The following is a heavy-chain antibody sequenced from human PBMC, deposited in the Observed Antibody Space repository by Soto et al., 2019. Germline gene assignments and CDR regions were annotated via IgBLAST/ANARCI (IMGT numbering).Heavy chain of an antibody. Sequence: VSGPTLVNATQTLTLTCTFSGFSLSTTGVGVSWIRQPPGKALEWLALIYWHDDKRYSPSLKSRLTITKDTSKNQVVLTMTNMGPVDTATYYCAHRGGATVGLYYFDYWGQGALVTVSS. J-gene: IGHJ4*02. CDR3: AHRGGATVGLYYFDY. V-gene: IGHV2-5*01. CDR1: GFSLSTTGVG. D-gene: IGHD3-16*01. CDR2: IYWHDDK.